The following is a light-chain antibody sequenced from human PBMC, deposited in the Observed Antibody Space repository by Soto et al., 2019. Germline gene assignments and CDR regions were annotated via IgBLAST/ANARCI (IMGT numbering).Light chain of an antibody. CDR3: QQYGSSPT. Sequence: EVVFTQSPSTLSLSHGERATLSCRASQSVSSTYLAWYQQKPGQAPRLLLYGASTRATDIPDRISGSGSGTDFTLTISRLEPEDFAVYYCQQYGSSPTFGGGTKVDI. J-gene: IGKJ4*01. V-gene: IGKV3-20*01. CDR1: QSVSSTY. CDR2: GAS.